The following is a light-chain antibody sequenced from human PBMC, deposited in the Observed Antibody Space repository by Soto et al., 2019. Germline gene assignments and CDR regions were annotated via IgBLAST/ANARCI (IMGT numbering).Light chain of an antibody. CDR3: QQQGT. CDR2: DAS. Sequence: EIVLTQSPATLSLSPGERATLSCRASQSVSSYLAWYQQKPGQAPRLLIYDASNRATGIPAGFSGSGSGTDFTLTISSLEPEDFAVYYCQQQGTFGQGTRLEIK. J-gene: IGKJ5*01. CDR1: QSVSSY. V-gene: IGKV3-11*01.